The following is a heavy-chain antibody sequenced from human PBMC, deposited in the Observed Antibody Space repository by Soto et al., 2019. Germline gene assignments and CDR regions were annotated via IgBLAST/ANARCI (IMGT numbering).Heavy chain of an antibody. Sequence: GGSLRLSCAASGFTFSSYSMNWVRQAPGKGLEWVSYISSSSSTIYYADSVKGRFTISRDNAKNSLYLQMNSLRDEDTAVYYCARDSSYCGGDCYPAGYFDYWGQGTLVTVSS. J-gene: IGHJ4*02. CDR3: ARDSSYCGGDCYPAGYFDY. CDR2: ISSSSSTI. CDR1: GFTFSSYS. D-gene: IGHD2-21*02. V-gene: IGHV3-48*02.